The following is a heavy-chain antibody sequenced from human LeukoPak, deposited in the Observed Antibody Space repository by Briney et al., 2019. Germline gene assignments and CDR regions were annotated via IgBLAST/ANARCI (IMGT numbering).Heavy chain of an antibody. J-gene: IGHJ5*02. D-gene: IGHD2-15*01. Sequence: GGSLRLSCAASGFTFSSYEMNWVRQAPGKGLEWVSYISSSGSTIYYADSVKGRFTISRDNAKNSLYLQMNSLRAEDMAVYYCARDKGYCSGGSCYSWFDPWGQGTLVTVSS. CDR2: ISSSGSTI. V-gene: IGHV3-48*03. CDR1: GFTFSSYE. CDR3: ARDKGYCSGGSCYSWFDP.